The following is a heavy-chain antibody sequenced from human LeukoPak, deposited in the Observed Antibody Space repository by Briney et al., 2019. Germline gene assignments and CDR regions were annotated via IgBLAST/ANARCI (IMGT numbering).Heavy chain of an antibody. CDR2: IIPIFGTA. Sequence: ASVKVSCKASGGTFSSYAISWVRQAPGQGREWMGGIIPIFGTANYAQKFQGRVTITTDESTSTAYMELSSLRSEDTAVYYCARVDGYTPLTLDYWGQGALVTVSS. D-gene: IGHD5-24*01. CDR3: ARVDGYTPLTLDY. J-gene: IGHJ4*02. CDR1: GGTFSSYA. V-gene: IGHV1-69*05.